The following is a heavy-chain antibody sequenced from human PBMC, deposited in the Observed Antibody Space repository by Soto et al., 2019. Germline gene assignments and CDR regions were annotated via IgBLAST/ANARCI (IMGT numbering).Heavy chain of an antibody. Sequence: QVQLQESGPGLVKPSGTLSLTYAVSGGSISSSNWWSWVRQPPGRGLQWIGEIYNSGSTNYIPSLKSRVTISVDKSGNQFPLKLSSVTAADTAVYYCASRWGEGRVDYWGQGTLVTVSS. V-gene: IGHV4-4*02. D-gene: IGHD3-10*01. CDR1: GGSISSSNW. J-gene: IGHJ4*02. CDR2: IYNSGST. CDR3: ASRWGEGRVDY.